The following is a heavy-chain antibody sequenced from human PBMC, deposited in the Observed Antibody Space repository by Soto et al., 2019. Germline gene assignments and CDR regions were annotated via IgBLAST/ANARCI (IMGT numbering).Heavy chain of an antibody. J-gene: IGHJ6*02. Sequence: QVQLVQSGAEVKKPGASVKVSCKASGYTFSSYGISWVRQAPGQGLEWMGWISAYNGNTNYAQKLQGRVTMTTDTXXXXXXXXXXXXXXXXXXXXXXXXXXXXGDVWDQGTTVTVSS. V-gene: IGHV1-18*01. CDR2: ISAYNGNT. CDR1: GYTFSSYG. CDR3: XXXXXXGDV.